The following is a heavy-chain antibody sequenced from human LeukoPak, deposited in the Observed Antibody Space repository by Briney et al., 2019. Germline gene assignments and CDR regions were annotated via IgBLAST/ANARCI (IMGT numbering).Heavy chain of an antibody. D-gene: IGHD3-22*01. V-gene: IGHV1-18*01. CDR2: IGAYNGNT. Sequence: ASVKVSCKASGYTFTSYGISWVRQAPGQGLEWMGWIGAYNGNTNYAQKLQGRVTMTTDTSTSTAYMELRSLRSDDTAVYYCARDTAEFYDSSGFPHAFDIWGQGTMVTVSS. CDR1: GYTFTSYG. J-gene: IGHJ3*02. CDR3: ARDTAEFYDSSGFPHAFDI.